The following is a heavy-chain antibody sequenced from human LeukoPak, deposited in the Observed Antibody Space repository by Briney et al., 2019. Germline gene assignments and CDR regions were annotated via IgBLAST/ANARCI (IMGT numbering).Heavy chain of an antibody. CDR1: GDSVSSNSAA. V-gene: IGHV6-1*01. CDR3: ARYVVGYCSGGSCYGMDV. J-gene: IGHJ6*02. D-gene: IGHD2-15*01. CDR2: TYYRSKWYN. Sequence: SQTLSLTCAISGDSVSSNSAAWNWIRRSPSRGLEWLGRTYYRSKWYNDYAVSVKSRITINPDTSKNQFSLQLNSVTPEDTAVYYCARYVVGYCSGGSCYGMDVWGQGTTVTVSS.